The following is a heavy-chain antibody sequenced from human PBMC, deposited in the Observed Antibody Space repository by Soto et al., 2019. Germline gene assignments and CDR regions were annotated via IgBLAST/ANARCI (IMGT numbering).Heavy chain of an antibody. Sequence: GGSLRLSCAASGFIFNRYATSWVRQAPGKGPEWVSTVTYSGGDTYYADSVKGRFTISRDNSRNTLSLQMNILRAEDTAVYFCAKDDYSSPHFDFWGPGAQVTVSS. CDR3: AKDDYSSPHFDF. CDR1: GFIFNRYA. J-gene: IGHJ4*02. CDR2: VTYSGGDT. V-gene: IGHV3-23*01. D-gene: IGHD2-21*01.